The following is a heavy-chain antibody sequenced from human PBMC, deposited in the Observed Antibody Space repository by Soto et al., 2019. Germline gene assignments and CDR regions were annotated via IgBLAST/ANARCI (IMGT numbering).Heavy chain of an antibody. D-gene: IGHD4-4*01. V-gene: IGHV6-1*01. Sequence: KQSQTLSLTCAISGDSVSSNSAAWNWIRQSPSRGLEWLGRTYYRSKWYNDYAVSVKSRITINPDTSKNQFSLQLNSVTPEDTAVYYCARDQGGWETVTLYYYYGMDVWGQGTTVTVSS. CDR3: ARDQGGWETVTLYYYYGMDV. J-gene: IGHJ6*02. CDR1: GDSVSSNSAA. CDR2: TYYRSKWYN.